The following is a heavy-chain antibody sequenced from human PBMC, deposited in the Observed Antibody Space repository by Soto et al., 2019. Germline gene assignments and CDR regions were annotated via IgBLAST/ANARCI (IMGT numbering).Heavy chain of an antibody. D-gene: IGHD3-9*01. CDR3: ARALILTGYYIHDAFDI. CDR2: IYYSGST. V-gene: IGHV4-59*01. CDR1: GGSISSYY. J-gene: IGHJ3*02. Sequence: SETLSLTRPVSGGSISSYYSSWVRQPPGEGLEWIGYIYYSGSTNYNPSLKSRVTISVDTSKNQFSLKLSSVTAADTAVYYCARALILTGYYIHDAFDIWGQGTMVTVSS.